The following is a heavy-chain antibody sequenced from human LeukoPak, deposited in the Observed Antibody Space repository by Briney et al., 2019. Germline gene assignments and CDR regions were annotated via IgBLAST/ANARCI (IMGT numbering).Heavy chain of an antibody. CDR1: GFPFSGNA. D-gene: IGHD1-26*01. CDR3: AREEEWELPDY. CDR2: ISFDGSNK. J-gene: IGHJ4*02. Sequence: GMSLRLSCTASGFPFSGNAMHWVRQAPGKGLEWVAVISFDGSNKYYADSVKGRFTVSRDNSKNTLYLQIHSLRGEDTAMYFCAREEEWELPDYWGQGTLVIVSS. V-gene: IGHV3-30*04.